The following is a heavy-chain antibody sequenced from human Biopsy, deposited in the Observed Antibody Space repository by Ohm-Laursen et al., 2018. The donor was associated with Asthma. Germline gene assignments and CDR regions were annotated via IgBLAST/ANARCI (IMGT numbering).Heavy chain of an antibody. CDR1: GYTFTDYS. D-gene: IGHD3-3*02. Sequence: ASVKVSCKASGYTFTDYSIHWVRQAPGQGLEWMGRINPNSGDTKYAQRFQGRVTVTRDRSISTAYMELSSLRSDDTAIYYCTIPNSNRDILYYYYGMDVWGQGTTITVSS. CDR3: TIPNSNRDILYYYYGMDV. CDR2: INPNSGDT. V-gene: IGHV1-2*06. J-gene: IGHJ6*02.